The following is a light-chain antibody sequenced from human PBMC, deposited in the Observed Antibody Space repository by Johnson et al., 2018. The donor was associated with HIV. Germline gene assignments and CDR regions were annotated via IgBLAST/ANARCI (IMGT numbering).Light chain of an antibody. CDR3: GTWDNSLSTGAV. J-gene: IGLJ1*01. Sequence: QSVLTQPPSVSAAPGQKVTISCSGSSSNIGNNYVSWYQQLPGTAPKLLIHENNKRPSGIPDRFSGSKSGTSATLCITGLQTGDEADYYCGTWDNSLSTGAVFGTGTKVTVL. CDR2: ENN. CDR1: SSNIGNNY. V-gene: IGLV1-51*02.